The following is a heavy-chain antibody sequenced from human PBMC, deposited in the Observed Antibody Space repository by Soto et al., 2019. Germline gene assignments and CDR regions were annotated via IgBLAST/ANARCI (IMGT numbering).Heavy chain of an antibody. CDR1: GGSISSGDYY. J-gene: IGHJ4*02. Sequence: PSETLSLTCTVSGGSISSGDYYWSWIRQPPGKGLEWIGYIYYSGSTYYNTSLKSRVTISVDTSKNQFSLKLSSVTAADTAVYYCARDGRDIVAPDYWGQGTLVTVSS. D-gene: IGHD5-12*01. CDR2: IYYSGST. CDR3: ARDGRDIVAPDY. V-gene: IGHV4-30-4*01.